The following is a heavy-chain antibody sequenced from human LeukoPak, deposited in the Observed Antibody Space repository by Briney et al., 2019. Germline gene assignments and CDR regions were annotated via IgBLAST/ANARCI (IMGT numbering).Heavy chain of an antibody. CDR1: GFPFSTYW. CDR3: ARDDDVWSGWGH. J-gene: IGHJ4*02. Sequence: GGSLSLSCTASGFPFSTYWLSWVRQAPGKGLEWVANINQDGSGEYYAGSVKGRFTIARDNAKNSLYLQMNSLRAEDTAVYYCARDDDVWSGWGHWGRGTLVTVSS. D-gene: IGHD3-3*01. CDR2: INQDGSGE. V-gene: IGHV3-7*01.